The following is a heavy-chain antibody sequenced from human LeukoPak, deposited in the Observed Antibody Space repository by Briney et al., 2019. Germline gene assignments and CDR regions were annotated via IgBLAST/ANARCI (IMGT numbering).Heavy chain of an antibody. Sequence: SETLSLTCTVSGGSISSSSYYWGWIRQPPGKGLEWIGSIYYSGSTYYNPSLKSRVTISVDTSKNQFSLKLSSVTASDTAVYYCARANCGGDCYPPHYFDYWGQGTLVTVSS. CDR1: GGSISSSSYY. CDR3: ARANCGGDCYPPHYFDY. D-gene: IGHD2-21*02. V-gene: IGHV4-39*07. CDR2: IYYSGST. J-gene: IGHJ4*02.